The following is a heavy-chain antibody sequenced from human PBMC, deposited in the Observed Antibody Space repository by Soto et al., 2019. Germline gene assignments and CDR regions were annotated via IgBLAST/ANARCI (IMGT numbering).Heavy chain of an antibody. CDR1: GGSISSGGYY. CDR2: ISYSGST. J-gene: IGHJ4*02. Sequence: QVQLQESGPGLVKPSQTLSLTCTVSGGSISSGGYYWSWIRQHPGKGLEWIGYISYSGSTYYNPSIKSRVSMSVDTSNNQFSLNLNSVTSADTAVYYCARDGRNYGDYFDYWGQGTLVTVSS. CDR3: ARDGRNYGDYFDY. D-gene: IGHD4-17*01. V-gene: IGHV4-31*03.